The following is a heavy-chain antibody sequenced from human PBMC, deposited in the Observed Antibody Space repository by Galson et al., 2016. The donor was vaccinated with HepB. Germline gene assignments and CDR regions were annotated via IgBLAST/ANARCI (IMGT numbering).Heavy chain of an antibody. CDR1: GFAFSSYG. D-gene: IGHD3-10*01. V-gene: IGHV3-33*01. CDR3: ARGLVLWVGDTEVYFDY. CDR2: VWYDGSDK. J-gene: IGHJ4*02. Sequence: SLRLSCAASGFAFSSYGMHWVRQAPGKGLEWVAMVWYDGSDKYYADSVKGRFTISRDNSKNTLYLHMNSLRAEDTGVYYCARGLVLWVGDTEVYFDYWGQGTLVTVSS.